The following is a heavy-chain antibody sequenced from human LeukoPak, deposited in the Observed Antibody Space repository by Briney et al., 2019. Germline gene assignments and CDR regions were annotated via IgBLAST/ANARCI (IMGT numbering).Heavy chain of an antibody. V-gene: IGHV4-59*01. J-gene: IGHJ4*02. Sequence: SETLSLTCTVSGGSISSYYWNWIRQPPGKGLEWIGYIYYSGSTNYNPSLKSRVTISVDTSKNQFSLKLSSVTAADTAVYHCARGYSSGWYEWGYWGQGTLVTVSS. CDR3: ARGYSSGWYEWGY. CDR1: GGSISSYY. D-gene: IGHD6-19*01. CDR2: IYYSGST.